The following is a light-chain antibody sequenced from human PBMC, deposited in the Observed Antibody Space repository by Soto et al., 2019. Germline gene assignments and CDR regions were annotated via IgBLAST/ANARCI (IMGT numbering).Light chain of an antibody. CDR2: DAS. J-gene: IGKJ5*01. CDR3: QQRSNWPPSIT. Sequence: EIVLTHSPATLSLSPGERATLSCRASQSVSSYLAWYQQKPGQAARLLIYDASNRATGIPARFSGSGSGTDFTLTISSLEPEDFAVYYCQQRSNWPPSITFGQGTRLEIK. V-gene: IGKV3-11*01. CDR1: QSVSSY.